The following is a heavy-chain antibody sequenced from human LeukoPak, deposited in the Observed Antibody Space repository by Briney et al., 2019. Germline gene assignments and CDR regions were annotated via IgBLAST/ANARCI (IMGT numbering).Heavy chain of an antibody. V-gene: IGHV4-39*01. CDR3: ARHTADHGALDAFDI. CDR1: GGSISSSSYY. Sequence: SETLSLTCTVSGGSISSSSYYWGWIRQPPGKGLEWIGSIYYSGSTYYNPSLKSRVTISVDTSKNQFSLKLNSVTAADTAVYYCARHTADHGALDAFDIWGQGTMVTVSS. CDR2: IYYSGST. D-gene: IGHD4-17*01. J-gene: IGHJ3*02.